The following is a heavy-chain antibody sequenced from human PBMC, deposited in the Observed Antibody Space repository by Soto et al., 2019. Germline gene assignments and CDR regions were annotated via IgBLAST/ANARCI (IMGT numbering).Heavy chain of an antibody. CDR1: GGSLTSYY. D-gene: IGHD2-2*01. CDR2: INHSGST. CDR3: ARGGIVVVPAAMRYFQH. Sequence: SETLSLTCTVSGGSLTSYYWSWIRQPPGKGLEWIGEINHSGSTNYNPSLKSRVTISVDTSKNQFSLKLSSVTAADTAVYYCARGGIVVVPAAMRYFQHWGQGTLVTVSS. V-gene: IGHV4-34*01. J-gene: IGHJ1*01.